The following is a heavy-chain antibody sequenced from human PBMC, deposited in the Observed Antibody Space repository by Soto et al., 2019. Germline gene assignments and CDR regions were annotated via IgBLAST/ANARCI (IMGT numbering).Heavy chain of an antibody. Sequence: QVQLVQSGAEVKKPGASVKVSCKASGYTFTSYDINWVRQAAGQGLEWLGWMNPSSGNKAYAQNSQGRVTITSTTDISTASLELTSLTSEATAAYYCARGGVPRRAFDIWGRGTLVTVTS. CDR2: MNPSSGNK. D-gene: IGHD3-16*01. CDR1: GYTFTSYD. J-gene: IGHJ3*02. CDR3: ARGGVPRRAFDI. V-gene: IGHV1-8*01.